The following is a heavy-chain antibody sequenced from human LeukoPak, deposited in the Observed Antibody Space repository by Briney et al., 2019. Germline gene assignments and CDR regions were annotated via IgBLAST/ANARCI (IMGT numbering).Heavy chain of an antibody. Sequence: SETLSLTCTVSGGSISSYCWSWIRQPAGKGLEWIGRIYTSGSTNYNPSLKSRVTMSVDTSKNQLSLKLSSVTAADTAVYYCARDHHRRDGYNSDYYYYYMDVWGKGTTVTVSS. D-gene: IGHD5-24*01. CDR2: IYTSGST. CDR1: GGSISSYC. V-gene: IGHV4-4*07. CDR3: ARDHHRRDGYNSDYYYYYMDV. J-gene: IGHJ6*03.